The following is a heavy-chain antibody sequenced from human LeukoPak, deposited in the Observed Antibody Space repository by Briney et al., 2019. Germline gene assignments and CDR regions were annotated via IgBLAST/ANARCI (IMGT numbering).Heavy chain of an antibody. J-gene: IGHJ5*02. Sequence: GGSLRLSCAASGFSFANYAMTWVRQAPGKGLEWVSSISGSGGKIDYAASVKGRFTVSRDNSRNTLTLHMNSLRAEDAAVYYCAKDEHSAWFWFAPWGQGTLVTVSS. CDR1: GFSFANYA. CDR2: ISGSGGKI. CDR3: AKDEHSAWFWFAP. D-gene: IGHD3-9*01. V-gene: IGHV3-23*01.